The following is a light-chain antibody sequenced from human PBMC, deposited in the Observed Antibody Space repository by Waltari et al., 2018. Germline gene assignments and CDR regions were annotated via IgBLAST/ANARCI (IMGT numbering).Light chain of an antibody. J-gene: IGLJ2*01. Sequence: QSALTQPPSVSGSPGQSVTISCTGTNSDIGRYNTVSWYKQPPGTAPKLMVYEVSNRPSVVPDPFSGSKSGNTASLTISGLQAEDEADYYCSSYTSSITLLFGGGTKLTVL. CDR2: EVS. V-gene: IGLV2-18*02. CDR3: SSYTSSITLL. CDR1: NSDIGRYNT.